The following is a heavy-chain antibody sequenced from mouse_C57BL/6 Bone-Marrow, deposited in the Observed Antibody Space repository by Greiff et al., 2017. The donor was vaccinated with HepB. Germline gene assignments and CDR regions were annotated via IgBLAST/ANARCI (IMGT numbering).Heavy chain of an antibody. D-gene: IGHD2-5*01. CDR3: ARGDSNSAY. V-gene: IGHV1-82*01. CDR2: IYPGDGDT. CDR1: GYAFSSSW. J-gene: IGHJ3*01. Sequence: VKLMESGPELVKPGASVKISCKASGYAFSSSWMNWVKQRPGKGLEWIGRIYPGDGDTNYNGKFKGKATLTADKSSSTAYMQLSSLTSEDSAVYFCARGDSNSAYWGQGTLVTVSA.